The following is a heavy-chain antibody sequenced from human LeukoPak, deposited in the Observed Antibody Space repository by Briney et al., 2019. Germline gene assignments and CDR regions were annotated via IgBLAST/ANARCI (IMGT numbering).Heavy chain of an antibody. CDR3: ARMKYDSSGYLPIDN. CDR1: GYTFSSYG. V-gene: IGHV1-18*01. Sequence: GASVKVSCKAAGYTFSSYGIGWVRQAPGEGLEWMGWINPYYGNADYAPRFQDRVTMTTDTSTSTAYLEVRSLRSDDTAVYYCARMKYDSSGYLPIDNWGQGTLVTVSS. J-gene: IGHJ4*02. D-gene: IGHD3-22*01. CDR2: INPYYGNA.